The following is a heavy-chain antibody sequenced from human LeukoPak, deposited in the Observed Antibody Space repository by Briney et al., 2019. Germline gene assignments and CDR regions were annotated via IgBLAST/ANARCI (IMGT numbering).Heavy chain of an antibody. V-gene: IGHV3-7*01. CDR1: GLTFSSYW. CDR3: ARDKRYDFWSGLGAFDI. D-gene: IGHD3-3*01. CDR2: IKQDGSEK. J-gene: IGHJ3*02. Sequence: GGSLRLSCAASGLTFSSYWMSWVRQAPGKGLEWVANIKQDGSEKYYVDSVKGRFTISRDNAKNSLYLQMNSLRAEDTAVYYCARDKRYDFWSGLGAFDIWGQGTMVTVSS.